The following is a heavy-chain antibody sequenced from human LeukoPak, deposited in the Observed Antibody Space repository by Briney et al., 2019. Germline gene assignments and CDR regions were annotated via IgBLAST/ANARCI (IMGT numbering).Heavy chain of an antibody. D-gene: IGHD3-22*01. CDR1: GYTFFGYH. CDR2: IKPNSGGT. J-gene: IGHJ4*02. CDR3: ERALHDISGYLPGH. V-gene: IGHV1-2*05. Sequence: GASVKVSCKDSGYTFFGYHMQWMRQAPGQGGERMGRIKPNSGGTNYAQKFQGRVTITRDTTKRTDYMEKRRLREGGTDGYFFERALHDISGYLPGHWGQGTLVTVSS.